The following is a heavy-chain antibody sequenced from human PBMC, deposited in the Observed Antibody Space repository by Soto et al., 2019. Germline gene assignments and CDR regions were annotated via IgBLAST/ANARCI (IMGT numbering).Heavy chain of an antibody. D-gene: IGHD1-1*01. CDR1: GFTFSSYA. CDR2: ISYDGSNK. J-gene: IGHJ1*01. CDR3: AGDPRSPTTGRIKYFQH. Sequence: QVQLVESGGGVVQPGRSLRLSCAASGFTFSSYAMHWVRQAPGKGLEWVAVISYDGSNKYYADSVKGRFTISRDNSKNSLYLQMNSLRAEDTAVYYCAGDPRSPTTGRIKYFQHWGQGTLVTVSS. V-gene: IGHV3-30-3*01.